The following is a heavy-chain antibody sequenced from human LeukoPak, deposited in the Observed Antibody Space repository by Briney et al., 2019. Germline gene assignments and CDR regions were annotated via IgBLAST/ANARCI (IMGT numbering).Heavy chain of an antibody. V-gene: IGHV3-7*01. Sequence: GGSLRLSCAASGFTFSSYEMNWVRQAPGKGLEWVANIKQDGSEKYYVDSVKGRFTISRDNSKNTLYLQMNSLRAEDTAVYYCAKRVMMAAFDIWGQGTMVTVSS. CDR3: AKRVMMAAFDI. D-gene: IGHD3-16*01. CDR2: IKQDGSEK. J-gene: IGHJ3*02. CDR1: GFTFSSYE.